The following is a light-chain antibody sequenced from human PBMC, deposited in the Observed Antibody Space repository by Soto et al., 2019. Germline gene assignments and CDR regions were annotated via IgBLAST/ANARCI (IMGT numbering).Light chain of an antibody. CDR1: QTISSW. Sequence: DIQMTQSPSTLSGSVGDRVTITCRASQTISSWLAWYQQKPGKAPKLLIYKASTLKSGVPSRFSCSGSGTEFTLTISSLQPDDFATNYCQHYNSYSEAFGQGTKVDIK. J-gene: IGKJ1*01. V-gene: IGKV1-5*03. CDR3: QHYNSYSEA. CDR2: KAS.